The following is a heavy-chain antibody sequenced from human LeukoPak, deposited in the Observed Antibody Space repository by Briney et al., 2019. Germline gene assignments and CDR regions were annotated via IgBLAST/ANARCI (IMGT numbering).Heavy chain of an antibody. CDR1: GLTVSSNC. D-gene: IGHD3-22*01. J-gene: IGHJ4*02. CDR3: ARRAGDYSHPYDY. V-gene: IGHV3-53*01. CDR2: IYSGGNT. Sequence: GGSLRLSCAASGLTVSSNCMSWVRQAPGKGLEWVSFIYSGGNTYYADSVKGRFTISRDNSKNTVHLQMDSLRAEDTAMYYCARRAGDYSHPYDYWGQGTLVTVSS.